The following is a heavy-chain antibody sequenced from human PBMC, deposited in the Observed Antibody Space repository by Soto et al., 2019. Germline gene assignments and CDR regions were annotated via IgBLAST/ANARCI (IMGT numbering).Heavy chain of an antibody. Sequence: PGGSLRLSCAASGFTFSNYWMSWVRQAPGKGLEWVANIKQDGSEKYYVDSVKGRFTISRDNAKNSLYLQMNSLRAEDTAVYYCAKDGIGSSWSYYYYYYGMDVWGQGTTVTVSS. CDR2: IKQDGSEK. CDR3: AKDGIGSSWSYYYYYYGMDV. D-gene: IGHD6-13*01. V-gene: IGHV3-7*01. J-gene: IGHJ6*02. CDR1: GFTFSNYW.